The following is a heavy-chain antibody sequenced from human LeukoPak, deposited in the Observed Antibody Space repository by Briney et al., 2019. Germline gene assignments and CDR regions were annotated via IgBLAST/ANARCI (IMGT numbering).Heavy chain of an antibody. J-gene: IGHJ4*02. CDR2: IYSGGST. D-gene: IGHD4-17*01. CDR3: ARVVVGAGTTRGYYFDY. CDR1: GFTFSSYA. V-gene: IGHV3-53*01. Sequence: GGSLRLSCAASGFTFSSYAMSWVRQAPGKGLEWVSVIYSGGSTYYADSVKGRFTISRDNSKNTLYLQMSSLRAEDTAVYYCARVVVGAGTTRGYYFDYWGQGTLVTVSS.